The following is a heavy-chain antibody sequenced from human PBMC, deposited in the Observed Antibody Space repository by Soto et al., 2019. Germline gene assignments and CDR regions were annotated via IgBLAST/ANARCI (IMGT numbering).Heavy chain of an antibody. CDR2: ITDSGYTS. CDR1: GFTFSRFV. J-gene: IGHJ6*02. CDR3: AGDSSGDYYYGMDV. D-gene: IGHD3-22*01. V-gene: IGHV3-23*01. Sequence: PGGSLRLSCSASGFTFSRFVMSWVRQAPGKGLEWVADITDSGYTSKEADSVKGRFTISRDNSRSTLYLQMNSLRAEDTAVYYCAGDSSGDYYYGMDVWGQGTTVTVPS.